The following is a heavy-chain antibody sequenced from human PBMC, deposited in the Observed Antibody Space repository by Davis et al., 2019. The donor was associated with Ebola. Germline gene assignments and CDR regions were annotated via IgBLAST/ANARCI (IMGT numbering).Heavy chain of an antibody. V-gene: IGHV1-8*03. CDR1: GYTFTGYY. D-gene: IGHD2-8*02. CDR2: MNPNSGNT. Sequence: ASVKVSCKASGYTFTGYYMHWVRQAPGQGLEWMGWMNPNSGNTGYAQKFQGRVTITRNTSISTAYMELSSLRSEDTAVYYCARPRRYCTGGVCRAIFDYWGQGTLVTVSS. CDR3: ARPRRYCTGGVCRAIFDY. J-gene: IGHJ4*02.